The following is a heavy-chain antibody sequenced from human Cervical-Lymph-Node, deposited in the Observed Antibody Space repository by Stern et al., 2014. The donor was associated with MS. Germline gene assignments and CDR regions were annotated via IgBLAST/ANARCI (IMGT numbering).Heavy chain of an antibody. J-gene: IGHJ4*02. Sequence: VHLVESGPEVKKTGASVKLSCKAPGYTFTSSSMHWVRQAPGQGLEWIGIINPSGDSTTYAPKFQGRVTMTRDTSSSTVYMELSSLGSEDTAVYYCARGQRYFDYWGQGTLVTVSS. V-gene: IGHV1-46*01. CDR2: INPSGDST. CDR1: GYTFTSSS. CDR3: ARGQRYFDY.